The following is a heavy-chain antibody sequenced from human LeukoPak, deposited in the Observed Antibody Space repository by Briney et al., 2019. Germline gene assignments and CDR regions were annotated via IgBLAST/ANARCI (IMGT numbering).Heavy chain of an antibody. Sequence: GGSLRLSCAASGFTFSSYSMNWVRQAPGKGLEWVSSISSSSSYIYYADSVKGRFTISRDNAKNSLYLQMNSLRAEDTAVYYCAMGVRGVITLFGGMDVWGKGTTVTVSS. CDR2: ISSSSSYI. D-gene: IGHD3-10*01. V-gene: IGHV3-21*01. CDR1: GFTFSSYS. CDR3: AMGVRGVITLFGGMDV. J-gene: IGHJ6*04.